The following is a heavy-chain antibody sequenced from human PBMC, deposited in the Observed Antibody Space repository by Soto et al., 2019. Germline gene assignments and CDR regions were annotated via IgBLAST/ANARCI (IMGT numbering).Heavy chain of an antibody. D-gene: IGHD3-16*01. CDR2: IWPDGNNK. CDR1: QLTFSTYV. V-gene: IGHV3-33*01. J-gene: IGHJ4*02. Sequence: GGSLRLSCAASQLTFSTYVMHWVRQAPGKGLEWVAAIWPDGNNKYYVDSVKGRFTISRDNSKNTLYLQMNSLTVEDTAVYYCARELGGWGDYWRQGTLVTVFS. CDR3: ARELGGWGDY.